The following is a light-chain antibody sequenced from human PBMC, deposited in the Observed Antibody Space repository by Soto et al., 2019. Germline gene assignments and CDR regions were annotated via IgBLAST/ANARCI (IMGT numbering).Light chain of an antibody. CDR2: RTL. J-gene: IGKJ4*01. CDR3: QQYADSPVT. V-gene: IGKV3-20*01. CDR1: QTVRNVY. Sequence: EIVLTQSPGFLSVSPGERATLSCRASQTVRNVYLAWYQHKAGQAPRLLIYRTLSRAAGIPDRFSGSGSGTDFTLTISSLEPEDCAVYFCQQYADSPVTFGGGNKVEIK.